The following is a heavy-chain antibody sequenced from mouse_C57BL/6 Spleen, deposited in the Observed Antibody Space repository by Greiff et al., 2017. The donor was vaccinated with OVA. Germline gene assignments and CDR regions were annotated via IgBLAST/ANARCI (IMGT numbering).Heavy chain of an antibody. Sequence: QVQLQQSGAELARPGASVKPSCKASGYTFTSYGISRVKQRTGQGSEWIGEIYPRSGNTYYNEKFKGKAKLTADKSSSTAYMELRSLTSEDSAVYFCARRGGKGDYGSSPYWYFDVWGTGTTVTVSS. J-gene: IGHJ1*03. V-gene: IGHV1-81*01. D-gene: IGHD1-1*01. CDR3: ARRGGKGDYGSSPYWYFDV. CDR2: IYPRSGNT. CDR1: GYTFTSYG.